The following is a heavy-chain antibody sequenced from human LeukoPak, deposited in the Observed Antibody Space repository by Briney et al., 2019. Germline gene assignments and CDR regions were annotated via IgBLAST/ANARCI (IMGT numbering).Heavy chain of an antibody. CDR3: AKGGQDFDFWRFDL. Sequence: GGSLRLSCAASGFTFSDSAVSWVRHSPGEGLKWVSSISDTGGRTYYADSVKGRFTITRDKSRNTVNLQMNSLRAGDTARYYCAKGGQDFDFWRFDLWGQGILVIVSS. D-gene: IGHD3-3*01. CDR2: ISDTGGRT. CDR1: GFTFSDSA. V-gene: IGHV3-23*01. J-gene: IGHJ5*02.